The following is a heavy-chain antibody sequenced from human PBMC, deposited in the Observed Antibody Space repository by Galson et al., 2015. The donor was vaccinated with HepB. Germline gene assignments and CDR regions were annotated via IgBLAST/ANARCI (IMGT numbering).Heavy chain of an antibody. D-gene: IGHD3-3*02. J-gene: IGHJ4*02. Sequence: QSGAEVKEPGESLKISCEVSGDSFSNYWVGWARQMPGKGLEWMGMINPGDFDTRYSPSFQGQVTISADKSFKTAYLQWSSLKASDTAMYFCARVDGIYALPDYWGQGTLVTVSS. V-gene: IGHV5-51*01. CDR3: ARVDGIYALPDY. CDR2: INPGDFDT. CDR1: GDSFSNYW.